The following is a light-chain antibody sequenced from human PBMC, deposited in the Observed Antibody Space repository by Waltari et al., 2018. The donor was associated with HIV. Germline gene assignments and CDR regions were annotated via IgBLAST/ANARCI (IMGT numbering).Light chain of an antibody. CDR1: ALPKQY. V-gene: IGLV3-25*03. CDR3: QSADSSDTFV. Sequence: SYELTQPPSVSVSPGQTARITCPGDALPKQYAYWYQQKPGQAPILVIYKDIERPSGIPERFSGSSSGTTVTLTISGDQAEDEADYYCQSADSSDTFVFGSGTKVTVL. J-gene: IGLJ1*01. CDR2: KDI.